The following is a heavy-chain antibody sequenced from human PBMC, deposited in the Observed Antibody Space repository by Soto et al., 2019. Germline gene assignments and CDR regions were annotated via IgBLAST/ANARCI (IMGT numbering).Heavy chain of an antibody. J-gene: IGHJ4*02. Sequence: PSETLSLTCAVYGGSFSGYYWSWIRQPPGKGLEWIGEINHSGSTNYNPSLKSRVTISVDTSKNQFSLKLSSVTAADTAVYYCASFILTGYYLFDYWGQGTLVTVSS. CDR3: ASFILTGYYLFDY. CDR1: GGSFSGYY. V-gene: IGHV4-34*01. D-gene: IGHD3-9*01. CDR2: INHSGST.